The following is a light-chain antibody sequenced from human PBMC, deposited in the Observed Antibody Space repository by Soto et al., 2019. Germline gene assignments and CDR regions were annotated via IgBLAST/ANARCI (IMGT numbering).Light chain of an antibody. J-gene: IGKJ4*01. V-gene: IGKV3D-15*01. CDR2: DTS. CDR1: QSVSNK. Sequence: EIVLTQSPGTLSLSPGERATLSCRASQSVSNKLAWYQQKPGQAPRLLISDTSTRATGIPARFSGSGSGTEFTLTVSSLQSEDFALYFCHQYDHWPLTFGGGTKVDIK. CDR3: HQYDHWPLT.